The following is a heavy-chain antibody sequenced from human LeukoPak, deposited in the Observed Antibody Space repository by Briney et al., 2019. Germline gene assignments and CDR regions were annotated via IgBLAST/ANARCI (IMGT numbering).Heavy chain of an antibody. D-gene: IGHD1-26*01. CDR1: GFPFSDHY. Sequence: GGSLRLSCTASGFPFSDHYIDWVRQAPGKGLEWVGRSRPKANDYTTDFAASVRGRFTISRDDSKNLLYLQMNSLKSGDTAVYYCTRVLSIVGATIIDYWGQGTLVTVSS. J-gene: IGHJ4*02. CDR3: TRVLSIVGATIIDY. V-gene: IGHV3-72*01. CDR2: SRPKANDYTT.